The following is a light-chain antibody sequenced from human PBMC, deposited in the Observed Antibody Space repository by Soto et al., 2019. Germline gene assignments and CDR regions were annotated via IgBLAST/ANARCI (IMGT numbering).Light chain of an antibody. J-gene: IGLJ3*02. Sequence: QLVLTRPPSASGTPGQRVTISCSGSDSNIGRNTVNWYQHLPGTAPKLVIFSHNKRPSGVPDRFSGSTSGTSASLAISDLQSEDEAYYYCSSGDDSRTGVVFGGGTKLTVL. CDR2: SHN. V-gene: IGLV1-44*01. CDR3: SSGDDSRTGVV. CDR1: DSNIGRNT.